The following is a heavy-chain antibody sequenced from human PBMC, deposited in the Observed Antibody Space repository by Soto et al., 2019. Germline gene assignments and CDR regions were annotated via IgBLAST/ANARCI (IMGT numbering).Heavy chain of an antibody. Sequence: QVQLQESGPGLVKPSQTLSLPCTVSGGSISSGGYYWSWIRQHPGKGLEWIGYIYYSGSTYYNPSLKRRVTISVDTSKDQFSLKLRSVTAADTAVYYCAREPHRIAADIVDYWGQGTLVTVSS. D-gene: IGHD6-25*01. V-gene: IGHV4-31*03. CDR2: IYYSGST. J-gene: IGHJ4*02. CDR3: AREPHRIAADIVDY. CDR1: GGSISSGGYY.